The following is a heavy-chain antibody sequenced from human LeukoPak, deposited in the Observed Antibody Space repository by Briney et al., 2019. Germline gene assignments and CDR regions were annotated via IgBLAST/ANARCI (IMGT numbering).Heavy chain of an antibody. J-gene: IGHJ4*02. Sequence: ASVKVSCKASGYTFTSYAMNWLRQAPGQGLEWMGWINTNTGNPTYAQGFTGRFVFSLDTSVSTAYLQISSLKAEDTAVYYCARDRPDPEGSGWYGSFDRWGQGTLVTVSS. CDR2: INTNTGNP. CDR1: GYTFTSYA. D-gene: IGHD6-19*01. CDR3: ARDRPDPEGSGWYGSFDR. V-gene: IGHV7-4-1*02.